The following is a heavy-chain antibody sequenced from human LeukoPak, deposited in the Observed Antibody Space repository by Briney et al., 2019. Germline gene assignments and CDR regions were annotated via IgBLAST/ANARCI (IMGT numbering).Heavy chain of an antibody. D-gene: IGHD3-3*01. CDR2: IYYSGST. V-gene: IGHV4-39*07. CDR3: ARGDYDFWSGYPRGPFDP. Sequence: SETLSLTCTVSGGSISSSSYYWGWIRQPPGKGLEWIGSIYYSGSTYYNPSLKSRVTISVDTSKNQLSLKLSSVTAADTAVYYCARGDYDFWSGYPRGPFDPWGQGTLVTVSS. CDR1: GGSISSSSYY. J-gene: IGHJ5*02.